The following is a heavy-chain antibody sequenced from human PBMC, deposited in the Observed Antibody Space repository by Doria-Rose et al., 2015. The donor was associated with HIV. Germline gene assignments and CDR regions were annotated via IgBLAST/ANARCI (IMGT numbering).Heavy chain of an antibody. D-gene: IGHD1-26*01. V-gene: IGHV4-59*01. CDR3: ARVLSGTYDY. CDR1: GGSISHYY. CDR2: IFYTGST. J-gene: IGHJ4*02. Sequence: QVQLQESGPGLVKPSETLSLTCSVSGGSISHYYWSWIRQPPGKGLEYIGDIFYTGSTNYSPSLKSRVSISIDTSKNKCSLRLSSVTAADTAVCYCARVLSGTYDYWGQGTLVTVSS.